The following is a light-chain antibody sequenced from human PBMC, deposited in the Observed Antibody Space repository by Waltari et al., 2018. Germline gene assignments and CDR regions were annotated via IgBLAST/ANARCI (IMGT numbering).Light chain of an antibody. Sequence: AIQLTQSPSSLSADVGDRLTISCRASQGIGSDLAWYQQKPGKDPNLLIYAATNLQSGVPSRFSGSGSGTDFTLTISSLQPEDFATYYCLQYHSYSKFGQGTKLEIK. CDR2: AAT. CDR1: QGIGSD. CDR3: LQYHSYSK. J-gene: IGKJ2*01. V-gene: IGKV1-13*02.